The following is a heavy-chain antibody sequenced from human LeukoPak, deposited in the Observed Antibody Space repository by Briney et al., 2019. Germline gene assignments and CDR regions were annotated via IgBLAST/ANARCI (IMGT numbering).Heavy chain of an antibody. D-gene: IGHD2-2*01. Sequence: GGSLRLSCAASGFSLSSYDMNWVRQAPGKGLEWVSSISTTSTYIYYRYSVKGRFTISIDNARNSLYLQMNGLRAEDTAVYYCARADCFSSTCYLRSSWFDPWGQGTMVTVSS. CDR2: ISTTSTYI. CDR3: ARADCFSSTCYLRSSWFDP. CDR1: GFSLSSYD. V-gene: IGHV3-21*01. J-gene: IGHJ5*02.